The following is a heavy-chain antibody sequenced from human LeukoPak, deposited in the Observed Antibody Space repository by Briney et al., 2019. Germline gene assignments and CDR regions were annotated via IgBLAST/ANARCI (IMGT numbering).Heavy chain of an antibody. Sequence: GGSLRLSCAASGFTFSSYAMSWVRQAPGKGLEWVSAISGSGGSTYYADSVKGRFTISRDNSKNTLDLQMNSLRPEDTAVYYCARDERGNWNDTPRYWGQGTLVTVSS. CDR2: ISGSGGST. V-gene: IGHV3-23*01. CDR1: GFTFSSYA. J-gene: IGHJ4*02. D-gene: IGHD1-1*01. CDR3: ARDERGNWNDTPRY.